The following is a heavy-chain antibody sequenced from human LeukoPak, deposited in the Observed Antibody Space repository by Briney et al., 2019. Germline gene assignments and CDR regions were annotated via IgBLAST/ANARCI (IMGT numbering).Heavy chain of an antibody. CDR2: IYYSGST. CDR3: ARRGGSGWDTFDY. J-gene: IGHJ4*02. D-gene: IGHD6-19*01. V-gene: IGHV4-39*01. Sequence: PSETLSLTCTVSGGSISSSSYYWGWIRQPPGKGLEWIGSIYYSGSTYYNPSLKSRATISVDTSKNQFSLKLSSVTAADTAVYYCARRGGSGWDTFDYWGQGTLVTVSS. CDR1: GGSISSSSYY.